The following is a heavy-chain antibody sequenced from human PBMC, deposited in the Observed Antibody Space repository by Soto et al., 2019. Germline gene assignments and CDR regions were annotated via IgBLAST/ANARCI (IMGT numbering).Heavy chain of an antibody. CDR2: IYHSGST. CDR1: GGSISSSNW. CDR3: ARGTEAAGLNTWFDP. V-gene: IGHV4-4*02. J-gene: IGHJ5*02. D-gene: IGHD6-13*01. Sequence: PSETLSLTCAVSGGSISSSNWWSWVRQPPGKGLEWIGEIYHSGSTNYNPSLKSRVTISVDKSKNQFSLKLSSVTAADTAVYYCARGTEAAGLNTWFDPWGQGTLVTVSS.